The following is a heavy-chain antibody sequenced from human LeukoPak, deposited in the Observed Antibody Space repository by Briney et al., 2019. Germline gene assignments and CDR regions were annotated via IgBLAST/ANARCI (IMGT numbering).Heavy chain of an antibody. CDR2: IWYDGSNK. J-gene: IGHJ4*02. CDR3: ARSIAADYFDY. CDR1: GFTFSSYG. D-gene: IGHD6-25*01. Sequence: GGSLRLSCAASGFTFSSYGMHWVRQAPGKGLEWVAVIWYDGSNKYYADSVKGRFTISRDNSKNTLYLQMNSLGAEDTAVYYCARSIAADYFDYWGQGTLVTVSS. V-gene: IGHV3-33*01.